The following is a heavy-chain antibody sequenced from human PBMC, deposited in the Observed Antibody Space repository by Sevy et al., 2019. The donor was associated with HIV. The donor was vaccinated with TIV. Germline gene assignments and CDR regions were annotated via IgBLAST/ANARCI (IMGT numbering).Heavy chain of an antibody. J-gene: IGHJ3*02. CDR1: GFSVRDNY. CDR2: IYSAGAT. Sequence: GGSLRLSCVVSGFSVRDNYVSWVRQVAGRGLEWVSIIYSAGATYYRDSVKGRFTISRHISENTVYLQMNSLRTEDTALYYCMGGNSYGDAFNIWGQGTKATVSS. V-gene: IGHV3-53*04. D-gene: IGHD5-18*01. CDR3: MGGNSYGDAFNI.